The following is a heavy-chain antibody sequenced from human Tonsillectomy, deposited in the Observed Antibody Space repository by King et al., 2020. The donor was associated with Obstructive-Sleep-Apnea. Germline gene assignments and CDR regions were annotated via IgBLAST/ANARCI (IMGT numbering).Heavy chain of an antibody. V-gene: IGHV3-33*01. CDR3: ARDTRAKGRDY. CDR1: GFTFSSYG. CDR2: IWYDGSNK. J-gene: IGHJ4*02. Sequence: LVESGGGVVQPGRSLRLSCAASGFTFSSYGMHWVRQAPGKGLEWVAVIWYDGSNKYYADSVKGRFTISRDNSKNTLYLQMNSLRAEDTAVYYCARDTRAKGRDYWGQGTLVTVSS.